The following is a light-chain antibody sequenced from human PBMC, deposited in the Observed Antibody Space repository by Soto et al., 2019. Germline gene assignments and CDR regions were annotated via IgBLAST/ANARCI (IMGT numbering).Light chain of an antibody. J-gene: IGKJ3*01. Sequence: DIQLTQSPSSLSASVGDRVTITCQASQDISNHLNWYQQKPGKAPNLLIYDASDLETGVPSRFSGGGSGTFFSFTINSLQPEDIATYYWQEHDGVPLFGPGTKVEIK. V-gene: IGKV1-33*01. CDR3: QEHDGVPL. CDR1: QDISNH. CDR2: DAS.